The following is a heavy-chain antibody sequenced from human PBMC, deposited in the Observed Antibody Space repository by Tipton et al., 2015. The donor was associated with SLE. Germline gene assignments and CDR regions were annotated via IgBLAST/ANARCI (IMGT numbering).Heavy chain of an antibody. Sequence: LSLTCTVSGGSISSYYWSWIQQPPGKGLEWIGYISNSGSTNYNPSLKSRVTLSVDTSKNQFSLMMTSATAADTAVYYCARGLGMEAFDNWSQGTLVSVSS. D-gene: IGHD3-9*01. CDR1: GGSISSYY. J-gene: IGHJ3*02. CDR2: ISNSGST. V-gene: IGHV4-59*12. CDR3: ARGLGMEAFDN.